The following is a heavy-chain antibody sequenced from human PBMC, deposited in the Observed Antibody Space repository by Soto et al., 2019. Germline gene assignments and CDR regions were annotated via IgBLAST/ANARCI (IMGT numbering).Heavy chain of an antibody. CDR3: ARRGSGSYYDY. V-gene: IGHV3-23*01. CDR1: GFTFSSYA. D-gene: IGHD1-26*01. Sequence: EVQLLESGGGLVQPWGSLRLSCAASGFTFSSYAMRWVRQAPGKGLEWVSAISGSGGSTYYADSVKGRFTISRDNSKNTLYLQMNSLRAEETAVYYCARRGSGSYYDYWGQGTLVTVSS. CDR2: ISGSGGST. J-gene: IGHJ4*02.